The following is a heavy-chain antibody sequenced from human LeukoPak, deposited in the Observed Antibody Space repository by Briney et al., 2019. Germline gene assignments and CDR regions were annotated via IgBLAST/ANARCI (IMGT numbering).Heavy chain of an antibody. V-gene: IGHV3-15*01. CDR2: IKSKRGAGTT. J-gene: IGHJ4*02. D-gene: IGHD4-17*01. Sequence: TGGSLRLSCAGSGFTFSDAWMSWVRQAPGKGLEWVGRIKSKRGAGTTDYAAPVKGRFTISRDDSKNTLYLQMDSLKTEDTAIYYCVHDGDYEGRFDSWGQGTLVTVSS. CDR1: GFTFSDAW. CDR3: VHDGDYEGRFDS.